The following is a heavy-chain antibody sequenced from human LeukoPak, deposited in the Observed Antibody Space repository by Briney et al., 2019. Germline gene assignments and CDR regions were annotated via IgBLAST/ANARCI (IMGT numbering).Heavy chain of an antibody. D-gene: IGHD3-10*02. V-gene: IGHV3-23*01. J-gene: IGHJ4*02. CDR3: AKNMFGEFDY. CDR2: ISGTVDTT. CDR1: GFTFSSSG. Sequence: GGSLRLSCGASGFTFSSSGMSWVRQAPGEGLEWVSGISGTVDTTYYADSVKGRFTISRDNSENTVYLQMNSLRAEDTAVYYCAKNMFGEFDYWGQGTLVTVSS.